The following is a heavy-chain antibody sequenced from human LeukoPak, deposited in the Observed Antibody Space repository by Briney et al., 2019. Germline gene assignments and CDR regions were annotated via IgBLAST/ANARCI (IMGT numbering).Heavy chain of an antibody. J-gene: IGHJ4*02. CDR2: VDPEDGAT. Sequence: ASVKVSCKVSGYTFTDYYMHWVQQAPGKGLEWMGLVDPEDGATIYAEKFQGRVTITADTSTDTAYMELSSLRSEDTAVYYCAPTIVGATPCFDYWGQGTLVTVSS. D-gene: IGHD1-26*01. CDR1: GYTFTDYY. V-gene: IGHV1-69-2*01. CDR3: APTIVGATPCFDY.